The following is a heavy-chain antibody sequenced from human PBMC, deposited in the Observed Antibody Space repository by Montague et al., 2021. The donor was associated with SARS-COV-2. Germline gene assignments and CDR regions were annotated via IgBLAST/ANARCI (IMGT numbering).Heavy chain of an antibody. Sequence: CAISGDSVSSNSAAWNWIRQSPSRGLEWLGRTYYRSKWYNDYAVSVKGRITINPDTSKNQFSLQLNSVTPEDTAVYYCARGSSGYYTPRPFDYWGQGALVTVSS. CDR3: ARGSSGYYTPRPFDY. J-gene: IGHJ4*02. V-gene: IGHV6-1*01. D-gene: IGHD3-22*01. CDR2: TYYRSKWYN. CDR1: GDSVSSNSAA.